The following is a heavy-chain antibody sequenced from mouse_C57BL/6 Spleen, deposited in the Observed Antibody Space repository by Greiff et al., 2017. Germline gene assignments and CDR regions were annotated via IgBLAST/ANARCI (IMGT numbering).Heavy chain of an antibody. Sequence: EVQLQESGPGLVKPSQSLSLTCSVTGYSITSGYYWNWIRQFPGNKLEWMGYISYDGSNNYNPSLKNRISITRDTSKNQFFLKLNSVTTEDTATYYCASQLVSFAYWGQGTLVTVSA. J-gene: IGHJ3*01. CDR1: GYSITSGYY. D-gene: IGHD4-1*02. CDR3: ASQLVSFAY. V-gene: IGHV3-6*01. CDR2: ISYDGSN.